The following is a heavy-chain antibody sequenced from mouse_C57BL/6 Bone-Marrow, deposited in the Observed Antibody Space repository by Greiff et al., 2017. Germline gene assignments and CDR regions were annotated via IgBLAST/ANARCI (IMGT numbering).Heavy chain of an antibody. CDR1: GYSITSGYY. J-gene: IGHJ2*01. CDR3: ARDLLVTTVVDN. D-gene: IGHD1-1*01. CDR2: ISYDGSN. V-gene: IGHV3-6*01. Sequence: EVQLVESGPGLVKPSQSLSLTCSVTGYSITSGYYWNWIRQFPGNKLEWMGYISYDGSNNYNPSLKNRISITRDTSKNQFFLKLNSVTTEDTATYYCARDLLVTTVVDNRGQGTTLTVSS.